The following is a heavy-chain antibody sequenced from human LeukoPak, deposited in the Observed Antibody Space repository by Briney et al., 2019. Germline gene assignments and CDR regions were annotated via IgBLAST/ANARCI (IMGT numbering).Heavy chain of an antibody. J-gene: IGHJ6*02. Sequence: GGSLRLSCAASGFTFSSYEMNWVRQAPGKGLEWVSYISSSGSTIYYADSVKGRFTISRDNAKNSLYLQMNSLRAEDTAVYYCARDATVTTPIDYYYYGMDDWGQGTTVTDSS. D-gene: IGHD4-17*01. CDR3: ARDATVTTPIDYYYYGMDD. CDR1: GFTFSSYE. V-gene: IGHV3-48*03. CDR2: ISSSGSTI.